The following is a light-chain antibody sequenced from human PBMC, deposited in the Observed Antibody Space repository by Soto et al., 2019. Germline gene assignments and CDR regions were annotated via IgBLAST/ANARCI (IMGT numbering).Light chain of an antibody. Sequence: VLTQSPGTLSLSPGERATLSCRASQSVSIKLAWYQQKRGQAPRLLIHGASNRATGIPDRFSGSGSGTDFTLTITRLEPEDFAVYYCQQYGGSPRTFGQGTKVDIK. CDR1: QSVSIK. V-gene: IGKV3-20*01. J-gene: IGKJ1*01. CDR3: QQYGGSPRT. CDR2: GAS.